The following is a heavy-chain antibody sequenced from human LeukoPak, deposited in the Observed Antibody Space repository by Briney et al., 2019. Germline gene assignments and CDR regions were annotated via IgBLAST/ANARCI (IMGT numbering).Heavy chain of an antibody. CDR2: INHSGST. CDR3: ARGSGSYRPLGY. Sequence: KTSETLSLTCAVYGGSFSGYYWSWIRQPPGKGLEWIGEINHSGSTNYNPSLKSRVTIPVDTSKNQFSLKLSSVTAADTAVYYCARGSGSYRPLGYWGQGTLVTVSS. D-gene: IGHD3-10*01. CDR1: GGSFSGYY. J-gene: IGHJ4*02. V-gene: IGHV4-34*01.